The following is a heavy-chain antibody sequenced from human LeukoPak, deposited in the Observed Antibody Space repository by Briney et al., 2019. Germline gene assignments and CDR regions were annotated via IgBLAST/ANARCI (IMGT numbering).Heavy chain of an antibody. J-gene: IGHJ4*02. CDR2: ISSRGSAI. D-gene: IGHD3-10*01. V-gene: IGHV3-48*03. CDR1: GFTFSSYE. Sequence: GGSLRLSCAASGFTFSSYEMNWVRQAPGKGLEWVSYISSRGSAIYYADSVKGRFTISRDNAKNSLYLQMNSLRDEDTAVYYCARVRGGYYASGSYYANDYWGQGTLVTVSS. CDR3: ARVRGGYYASGSYYANDY.